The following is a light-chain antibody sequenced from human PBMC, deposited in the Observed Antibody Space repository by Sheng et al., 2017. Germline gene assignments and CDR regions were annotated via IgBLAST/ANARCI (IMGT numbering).Light chain of an antibody. Sequence: EVVMTQSPATLSVSPGESATLSCRASQSVARDFAWYQQKPGQAPRLLIYGASTRAADIPARFSGSGSETEFTLTINSLRSEDIAVYYCQQYHNWPPGATFGGGPKVEIK. J-gene: IGKJ4*01. CDR2: GAS. CDR1: QSVARD. CDR3: QQYHNWPPGAT. V-gene: IGKV3-15*01.